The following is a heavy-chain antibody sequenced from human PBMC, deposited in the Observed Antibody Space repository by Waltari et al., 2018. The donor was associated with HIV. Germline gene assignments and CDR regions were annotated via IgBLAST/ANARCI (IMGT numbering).Heavy chain of an antibody. CDR1: GNIFPDNY. CDR2: INPNINGT. CDR3: SRHRSIMSRHYDNAVSPYFDN. J-gene: IGHJ4*02. Sequence: QVQLVQSGAEVKKTGALVKVSCKDYGNIFPDNYIHWVRQATGQGLEMIHTINPNINGTNSSQKFQGRVTITWNTSINTAYMQLIGLTSNDTAVYFFSRHRSIMSRHYDNAVSPYFDNWGQGTLVSVSS. V-gene: IGHV1-2*02. D-gene: IGHD3-22*01.